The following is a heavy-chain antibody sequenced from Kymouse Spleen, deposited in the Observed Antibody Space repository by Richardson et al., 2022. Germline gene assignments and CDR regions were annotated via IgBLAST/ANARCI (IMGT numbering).Heavy chain of an antibody. Sequence: EVQLVESGGGLVKPGGSLRLSCAASGFTFSNAWMSWVRQAPGKGLEWVGRIKSKTDGGTTDYAAPVKGRFTISRDDSKNTLYLQMNSLKTEDTAVYYCTTDYSSRDDAFDIWGQGTMVTVSS. J-gene: IGHJ3*02. D-gene: IGHD6-19*01. CDR3: TTDYSSRDDAFDI. V-gene: IGHV3-15*01. CDR1: GFTFSNAW. CDR2: IKSKTDGGTT.